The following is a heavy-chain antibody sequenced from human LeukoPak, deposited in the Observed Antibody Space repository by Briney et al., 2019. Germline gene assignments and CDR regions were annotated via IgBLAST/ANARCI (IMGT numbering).Heavy chain of an antibody. CDR1: GVSISSYY. J-gene: IGHJ5*02. CDR3: ARDLPRENSYAYGFWFDP. D-gene: IGHD3-16*01. V-gene: IGHV4-4*07. CDR2: MYIGGTR. Sequence: SETLSLTCSVSGVSISSYYWTWIRQPAGKGLEWIGRMYIGGTRNYNPSLKSRVTMSIDTSKNQFSLKLSSVAAADTAVYYCARDLPRENSYAYGFWFDPWGQGTLVTVSS.